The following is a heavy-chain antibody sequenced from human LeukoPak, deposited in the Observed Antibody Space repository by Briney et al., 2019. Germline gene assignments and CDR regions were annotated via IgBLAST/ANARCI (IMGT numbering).Heavy chain of an antibody. D-gene: IGHD4-17*01. CDR3: ARELDVGDYGDYHRPRYFDY. Sequence: ASVKVSCKASGYTFTGYYMHWVRQAPGQGLEWMGWINPNSGGTDYAQKFQGRVTITADKSTSTAYMELSSLRSEDTAVYYCARELDVGDYGDYHRPRYFDYWGQGTLVTVSS. CDR2: INPNSGGT. J-gene: IGHJ4*02. CDR1: GYTFTGYY. V-gene: IGHV1-2*02.